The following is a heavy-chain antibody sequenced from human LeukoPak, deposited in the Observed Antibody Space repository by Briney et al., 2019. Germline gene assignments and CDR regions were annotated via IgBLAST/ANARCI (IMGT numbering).Heavy chain of an antibody. D-gene: IGHD2/OR15-2a*01. CDR3: ARVKSYWRYFDY. CDR1: GDSISSGGYY. CDR2: IYYTGST. V-gene: IGHV4-31*03. J-gene: IGHJ4*02. Sequence: SETLSLTCTVSGDSISSGGYYWSWVRQHPGKDLEWIGYIYYTGSTYYNPSLESRVTISVDTSKNQFSLTLSSVTAADTAVYYCARVKSYWRYFDYWGQGTLVTVSS.